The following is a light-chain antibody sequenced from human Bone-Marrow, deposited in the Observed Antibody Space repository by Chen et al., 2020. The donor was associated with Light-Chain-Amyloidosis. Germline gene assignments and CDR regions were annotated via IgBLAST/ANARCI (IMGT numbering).Light chain of an antibody. J-gene: IGKJ4*01. V-gene: IGKV1-13*02. Sequence: AIQLTQSPSSLSASVGDRVTITCRASQGISSALAWYQQKPGKAPKLLIYDASSLESGVPSRFSGSGSGTDFTRTISSLQPEDFATYYCQQFNSYPPFGGGTKVEIK. CDR1: QGISSA. CDR2: DAS. CDR3: QQFNSYPP.